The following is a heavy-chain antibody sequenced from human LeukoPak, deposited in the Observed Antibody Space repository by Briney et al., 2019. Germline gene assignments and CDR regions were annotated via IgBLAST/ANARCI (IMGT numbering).Heavy chain of an antibody. J-gene: IGHJ4*02. CDR2: INHSGST. CDR1: GGSFSGYY. D-gene: IGHD3-10*01. Sequence: SETLSLTCAVYGGSFSGYYWSWIRQPPGKGLEWIGEINHSGSTNYNPSLKSRVTISRDTSKNQFSLKLSSVTAADTAVYYCARAYGTDPFDYWGQGTLVTVSS. V-gene: IGHV4-34*01. CDR3: ARAYGTDPFDY.